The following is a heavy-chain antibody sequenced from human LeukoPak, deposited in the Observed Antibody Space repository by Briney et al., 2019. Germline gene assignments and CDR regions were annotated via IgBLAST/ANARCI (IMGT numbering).Heavy chain of an antibody. CDR2: IYSSGST. Sequence: SETLSLTCTVSGGSISSYYWSWIRQPPGKGLEWIGYIYSSGSTNYNPSLKSRVTISVDTSKKQFSLKLSSVTAADTAVYLCASTPLYYYDSSGYYGHWGQGTLVTVSS. V-gene: IGHV4-59*01. CDR3: ASTPLYYYDSSGYYGH. D-gene: IGHD3-22*01. CDR1: GGSISSYY. J-gene: IGHJ4*02.